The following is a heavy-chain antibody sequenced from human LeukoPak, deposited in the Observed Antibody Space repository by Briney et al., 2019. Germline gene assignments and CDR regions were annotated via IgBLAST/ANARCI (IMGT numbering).Heavy chain of an antibody. CDR3: ATHDYGDYGDYYYYGMDV. CDR2: IFPILGIA. CDR1: GYTFTSYA. D-gene: IGHD4-17*01. Sequence: ASVKVSCKASGYTFTSYAISWVRQAPGQGLEWMGRIFPILGIANYAQKFQGRVTITADKSTSTAYMELSSLRSEDTAVYYCATHDYGDYGDYYYYGMDVWGQGTTVTVSS. V-gene: IGHV1-69*04. J-gene: IGHJ6*02.